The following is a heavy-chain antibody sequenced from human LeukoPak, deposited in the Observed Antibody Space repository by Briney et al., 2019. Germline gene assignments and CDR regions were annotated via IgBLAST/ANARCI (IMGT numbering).Heavy chain of an antibody. V-gene: IGHV1-69*13. J-gene: IGHJ4*02. CDR2: IIPIFGTA. CDR3: ARDRSHYFDY. CDR1: GGTFSSYA. Sequence: GASVTVSCTASGGTFSSYAISWVRQAPGQGLEWMGGIIPIFGTANYAQKFQGRVTITADESTSTAYMELSSLRSEDTAVYYCARDRSHYFDYWGQGTLVTVSS.